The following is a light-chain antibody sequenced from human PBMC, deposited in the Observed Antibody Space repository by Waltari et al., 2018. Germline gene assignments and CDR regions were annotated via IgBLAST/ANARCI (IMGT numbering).Light chain of an antibody. Sequence: SYELTPPSSVSVSPGQTARITCSGDVLAKKYARWFRQKPGQAPGLVIYKDRARAPGIPERFSGSSSGTTVTLTISGAQVEDEADYYCYSAADNNWVFGGGTKLTVL. CDR1: VLAKKY. V-gene: IGLV3-27*01. J-gene: IGLJ3*02. CDR3: YSAADNNWV. CDR2: KDR.